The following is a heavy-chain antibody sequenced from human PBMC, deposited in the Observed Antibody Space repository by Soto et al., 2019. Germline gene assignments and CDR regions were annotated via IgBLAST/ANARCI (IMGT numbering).Heavy chain of an antibody. V-gene: IGHV4-59*01. J-gene: IGHJ3*02. CDR2: IYHTGSA. D-gene: IGHD6-13*01. CDR1: GGSISTYN. Sequence: QVRLQESGPGLVKPSESLSLTYTVSGGSISTYNWNWIRQPPGKGLEWVGCIYHTGSANYNPSLKSRVTMSLDTSKSQFSLKLSSVTAADTAVYYCARDRIPAGVYAFDIWGQGTTVTVSS. CDR3: ARDRIPAGVYAFDI.